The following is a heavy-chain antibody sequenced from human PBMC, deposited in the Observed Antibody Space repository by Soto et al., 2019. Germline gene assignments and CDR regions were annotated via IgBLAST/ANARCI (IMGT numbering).Heavy chain of an antibody. CDR1: GYTFTSYG. CDR2: ISAYSGNT. CDR3: ARDVGATSKPYSFDY. Sequence: ASVKVSCKASGYTFTSYGISWVRQAPGQGLEWMGWISAYSGNTNYAQKLQGRVTMTTDTSTSTAYMELRSLRSDDTAVYYCARDVGATSKPYSFDYWGQGTLVTVSS. J-gene: IGHJ4*02. D-gene: IGHD1-26*01. V-gene: IGHV1-18*04.